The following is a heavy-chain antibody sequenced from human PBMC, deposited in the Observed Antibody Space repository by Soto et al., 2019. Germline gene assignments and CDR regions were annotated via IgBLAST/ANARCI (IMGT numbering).Heavy chain of an antibody. V-gene: IGHV3-23*01. Sequence: EVQLLESGGGLVQPGGSLRLSCAASGFTFSSYAMSWVRQAPGKGLEWVSAVSGSGGSTYYADSVKGRFTISRDNSKNTLCLQMNSLRAEDTAVYYCASSPGVGYGDCFGPWGQGTLVTVSS. D-gene: IGHD4-17*01. CDR2: VSGSGGST. J-gene: IGHJ5*02. CDR1: GFTFSSYA. CDR3: ASSPGVGYGDCFGP.